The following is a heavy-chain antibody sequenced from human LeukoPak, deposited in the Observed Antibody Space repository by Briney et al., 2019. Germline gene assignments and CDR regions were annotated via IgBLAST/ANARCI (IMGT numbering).Heavy chain of an antibody. Sequence: PGGSLRLSCAASGFTFSSYAMSWVRQAPGKGLGWVSAISGSGGSTYYADSVKGRFTISRDNSKNTLYLQMNSLRAEDTAVYYCAKDLSYQLLSGGMDVWGQGTTVTVSS. CDR3: AKDLSYQLLSGGMDV. J-gene: IGHJ6*02. V-gene: IGHV3-23*01. CDR1: GFTFSSYA. D-gene: IGHD2-2*01. CDR2: ISGSGGST.